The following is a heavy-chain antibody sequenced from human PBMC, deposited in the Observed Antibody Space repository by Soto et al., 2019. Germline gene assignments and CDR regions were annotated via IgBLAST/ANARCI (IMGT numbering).Heavy chain of an antibody. J-gene: IGHJ5*02. CDR3: ARIPVDTAMIYWLDP. D-gene: IGHD5-18*01. CDR2: IYYSGST. Sequence: PSETLSLTCSVSGGSVSSGDYYWSWIRQPPGKGLEWFGYIYYSGSTNYNPSLKSRVTISVDTSKNVFSLKLSSVTAADTAVYYCARIPVDTAMIYWLDPWGQGTLVTVSS. V-gene: IGHV4-61*08. CDR1: GGSVSSGDYY.